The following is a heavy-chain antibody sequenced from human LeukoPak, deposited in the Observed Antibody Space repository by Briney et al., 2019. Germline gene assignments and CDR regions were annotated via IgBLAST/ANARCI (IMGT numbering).Heavy chain of an antibody. CDR2: ISSNSRTV. V-gene: IGHV3-48*04. Sequence: GGSLRLSCVVSGFTFSYYGMNWVRQAPGKGLEWVSYISSNSRTVEYADSVKGRFTISRDNAKNSLYLQMNSLRAEDTAVYYCARDEYNWNVDAFDIWGQGTVVTVSS. CDR1: GFTFSYYG. J-gene: IGHJ3*02. CDR3: ARDEYNWNVDAFDI. D-gene: IGHD1-20*01.